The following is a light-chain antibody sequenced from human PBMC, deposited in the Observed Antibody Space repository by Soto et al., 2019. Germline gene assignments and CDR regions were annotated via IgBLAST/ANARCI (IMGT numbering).Light chain of an antibody. V-gene: IGKV3-11*01. CDR1: QSVSSY. J-gene: IGKJ2*01. CDR2: DAS. CDR3: QRRSNWPYT. Sequence: EIVLTQSPATLSLSPGERATLSCRASQSVSSYLAWYQQKPGQAPRLLIYDASNRATGIPARFSGSGSGTDFTLTISSLEPEDFAVYYCQRRSNWPYTFGQGTKLEFK.